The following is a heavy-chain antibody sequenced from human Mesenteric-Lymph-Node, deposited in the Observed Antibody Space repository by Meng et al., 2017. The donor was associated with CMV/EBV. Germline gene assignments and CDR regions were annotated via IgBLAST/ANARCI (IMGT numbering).Heavy chain of an antibody. J-gene: IGHJ5*02. CDR1: GGSINSYY. CDR2: IYYSGST. V-gene: IGHV4-59*01. CDR3: ARFAAAGWFDP. D-gene: IGHD6-13*01. Sequence: SETLSLTCTVSGGSINSYYWTWIRQPPGKGLEWIGYIYYSGSTNYNPSLKSRVTISVDTSKNQLSLKLSSVTAADTAVYYCARFAAAGWFDPWGQGTLVTVSS.